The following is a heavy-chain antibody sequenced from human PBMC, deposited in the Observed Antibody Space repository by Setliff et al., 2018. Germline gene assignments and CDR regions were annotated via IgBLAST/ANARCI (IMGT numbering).Heavy chain of an antibody. CDR2: IFYSGRT. CDR3: ARLPDYVWGSPVDY. J-gene: IGHJ4*02. D-gene: IGHD3-16*01. CDR1: GASITNINYY. Sequence: LSLTCTVSGASITNINYYWGLIRQPPGKGLEWIGSIFYSGRTFYNPSLKSRVTISVDTSKNQFSLTLSPVTAADTAVYYCARLPDYVWGSPVDYWGQGTLVTVSS. V-gene: IGHV4-39*01.